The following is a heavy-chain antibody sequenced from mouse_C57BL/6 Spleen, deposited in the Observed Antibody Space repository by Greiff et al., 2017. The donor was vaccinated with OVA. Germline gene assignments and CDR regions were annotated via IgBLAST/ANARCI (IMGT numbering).Heavy chain of an antibody. CDR2: INPSSGYT. D-gene: IGHD1-1*01. J-gene: IGHJ2*01. Sequence: QVHVKQSGAELARPGASVKMSCKASGYTFTSYTMHWVKQRPGQGLEWIGYINPSSGYTKYNQKFKDKATLTADKSSSTAYMQLSSLTSEDSAVYYCARDYGSSSLGDWGQGTTLTVSS. CDR1: GYTFTSYT. CDR3: ARDYGSSSLGD. V-gene: IGHV1-4*01.